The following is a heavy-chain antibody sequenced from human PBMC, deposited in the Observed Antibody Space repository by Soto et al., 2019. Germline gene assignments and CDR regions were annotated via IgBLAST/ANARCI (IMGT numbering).Heavy chain of an antibody. D-gene: IGHD6-6*01. Sequence: SETLSLTCTVSGGSISSYYWSWIRQPPGKGLEWIGYIYYSGSTNYNPSLKSRVTISVDTSKNQFSLKLSSVTAADTAVYYCARESIADRYTISYHYYGMDVWGKGTTATVPQ. CDR2: IYYSGST. J-gene: IGHJ6*04. V-gene: IGHV4-59*01. CDR1: GGSISSYY. CDR3: ARESIADRYTISYHYYGMDV.